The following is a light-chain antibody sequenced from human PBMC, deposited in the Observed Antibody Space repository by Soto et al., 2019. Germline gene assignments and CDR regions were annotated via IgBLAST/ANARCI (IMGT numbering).Light chain of an antibody. CDR2: GAS. V-gene: IGKV3-20*01. CDR3: QQYGSSPFT. Sequence: EVVLTQSPVTLSLSPGERATLSCRASQSVSSPYLAWYQQKPGLPPRLLIYGASSRATDIPDRFIGSGSGTEFTLTIARLAPEDFAMYYCQQYGSSPFTVGPGTKVDI. CDR1: QSVSSPY. J-gene: IGKJ3*01.